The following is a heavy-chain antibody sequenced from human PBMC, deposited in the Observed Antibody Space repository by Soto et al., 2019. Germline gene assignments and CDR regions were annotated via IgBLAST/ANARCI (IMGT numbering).Heavy chain of an antibody. Sequence: SLRLSCAASGFTFSSYGMHWVRQAPGKGLEWVAVISYDGSNKYYADSVKGRFTISRDNSKNTLYLQMNSLRAEDTAVYYCAAARSGSYYYYGMDVWGQGTTVTVSS. D-gene: IGHD1-26*01. CDR2: ISYDGSNK. CDR1: GFTFSSYG. V-gene: IGHV3-30*03. J-gene: IGHJ6*02. CDR3: AAARSGSYYYYGMDV.